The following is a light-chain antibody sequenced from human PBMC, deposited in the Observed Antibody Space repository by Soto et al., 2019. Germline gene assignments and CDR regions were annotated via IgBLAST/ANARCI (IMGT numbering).Light chain of an antibody. V-gene: IGLV1-51*01. Sequence: QSVLTQPPSVSAAPGQKVTISCSGSSSNIGNNYVSWYQQFPGTAPKLLIYDNNKRPSGIPDRFSGSKSGTSATLGITGLQTGDDVYYYCGTWDSSLSAHYVFGTVTKVTVL. J-gene: IGLJ1*01. CDR1: SSNIGNNY. CDR2: DNN. CDR3: GTWDSSLSAHYV.